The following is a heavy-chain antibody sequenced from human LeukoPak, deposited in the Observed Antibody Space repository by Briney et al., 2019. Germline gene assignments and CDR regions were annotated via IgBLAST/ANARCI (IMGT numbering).Heavy chain of an antibody. CDR1: GFTVSSYY. J-gene: IGHJ6*03. D-gene: IGHD3-9*01. Sequence: GGSLRLSCAASGFTVSSYYMNWVRQAPGKELEWVSVIYTGGGRYYADSVRGRFTISRDTSKNMVFLQMNSLRVEDTAVYYCAKDGGEYYDILTGYYPRLYYMDVWGKGTTVTISS. CDR2: IYTGGGR. V-gene: IGHV3-53*01. CDR3: AKDGGEYYDILTGYYPRLYYMDV.